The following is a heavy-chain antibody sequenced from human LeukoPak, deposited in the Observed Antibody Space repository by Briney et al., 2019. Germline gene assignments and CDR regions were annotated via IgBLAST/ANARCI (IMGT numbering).Heavy chain of an antibody. D-gene: IGHD5-18*01. CDR3: ARRGNSHGSEY. Sequence: GGSLRLSCAASGFTFDDYDMTWVRQAPGKGLEWVSGITYNDGSTGYADSVKGRFTVSRDNAKNSLYLQMNSLRAEDTALYYCARRGNSHGSEYWGQGTLVTVSS. CDR1: GFTFDDYD. CDR2: ITYNDGST. V-gene: IGHV3-20*04. J-gene: IGHJ4*02.